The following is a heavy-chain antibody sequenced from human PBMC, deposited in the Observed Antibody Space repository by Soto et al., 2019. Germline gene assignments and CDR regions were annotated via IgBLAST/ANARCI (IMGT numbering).Heavy chain of an antibody. CDR2: INHSGST. CDR1: GGSFSGYY. J-gene: IGHJ5*02. V-gene: IGHV4-34*01. Sequence: SETLSLTCAVYGGSFSGYYWSWIRQPPGKGLEWIGEINHSGSTNYNPSLKSRFTISRDNAKNSLYLQMNSLRAEDTAVYFCARVLMEVVPVLTNWFDPWGPGTLVTVSS. D-gene: IGHD2-2*01. CDR3: ARVLMEVVPVLTNWFDP.